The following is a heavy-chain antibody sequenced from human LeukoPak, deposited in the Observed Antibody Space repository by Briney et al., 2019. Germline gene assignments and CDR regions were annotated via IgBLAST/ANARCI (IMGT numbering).Heavy chain of an antibody. J-gene: IGHJ4*02. CDR2: IIPIFGTA. CDR1: GGTFSSYA. V-gene: IGHV1-69*06. Sequence: ASVKVSCKASGGTFSSYAISWVRQAPGQGLEWMGGIIPIFGTANYAQKFQGRVTITADKSTSTAYMELSSLRSEDTAVYYCAGLRDSSGYYYAFDYWGQGTLVTVSS. CDR3: AGLRDSSGYYYAFDY. D-gene: IGHD3-22*01.